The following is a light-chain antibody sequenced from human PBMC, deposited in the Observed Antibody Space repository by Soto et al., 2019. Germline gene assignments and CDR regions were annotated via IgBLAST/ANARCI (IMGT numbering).Light chain of an antibody. CDR3: QQYNSYPFT. CDR1: QSISSW. Sequence: DIQMTQSPSTLSASVGDRVTITCRASQSISSWLAWYQQKPGKAPKLLIYKASSLESGVPSRFSGSGSGTEFILTISSLQPDDFATYYCQQYNSYPFTFGGGTKVEIK. V-gene: IGKV1-5*03. CDR2: KAS. J-gene: IGKJ4*01.